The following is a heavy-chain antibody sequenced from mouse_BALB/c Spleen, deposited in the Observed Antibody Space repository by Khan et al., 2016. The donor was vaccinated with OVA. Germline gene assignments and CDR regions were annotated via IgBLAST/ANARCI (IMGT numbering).Heavy chain of an antibody. V-gene: IGHV3-8*02. CDR1: GDSSTSGY. D-gene: IGHD2-14*01. CDR3: ARSTYRYAFAY. CDR2: MIYSGNT. Sequence: EVQLQESGPSLVKPSQTLSLTCSVTGDSSTSGYWSWIRKFPGNKLEYMGYMIYSGNTYYNPSLKSRIPITRHTSKNQYYLQLNSVTTEDTATYYCARSTYRYAFAYWGQGTLVTVSA. J-gene: IGHJ3*01.